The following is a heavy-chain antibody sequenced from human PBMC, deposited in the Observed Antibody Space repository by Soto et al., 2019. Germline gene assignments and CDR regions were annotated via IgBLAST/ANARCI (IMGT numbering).Heavy chain of an antibody. D-gene: IGHD1-7*01. Sequence: GVSLRLSCSASGFTFRSYVMMWVRQAPGKGLEWVSAISQSAGGNTYYADSVKGRFTISRDDSKNTLYLQMDSLRPEDTAQYYCAGWNYDYWGQGTQVTVSS. J-gene: IGHJ4*02. CDR2: ISQSAGGNT. V-gene: IGHV3-23*01. CDR1: GFTFRSYV. CDR3: AGWNYDY.